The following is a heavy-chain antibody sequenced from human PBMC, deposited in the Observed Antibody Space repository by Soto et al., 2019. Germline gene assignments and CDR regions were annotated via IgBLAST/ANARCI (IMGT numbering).Heavy chain of an antibody. D-gene: IGHD4-17*01. J-gene: IGHJ4*02. CDR3: ARGEGEGYGDLGF. CDR1: GFTFRSHG. Sequence: QVQLVESGGGVVQPGRSLRLSCAASGFTFRSHGMHWVRQAPGKGLEWVAVIWDDGSNKYYADSVKGRFTISRDNSKNTLVLQMNSLRAEDTDVYYCARGEGEGYGDLGFWGQGTLVTVSS. CDR2: IWDDGSNK. V-gene: IGHV3-33*01.